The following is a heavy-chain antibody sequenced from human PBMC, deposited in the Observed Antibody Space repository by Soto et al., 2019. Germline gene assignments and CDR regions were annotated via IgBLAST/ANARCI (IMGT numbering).Heavy chain of an antibody. CDR1: GGSFSGHS. J-gene: IGHJ5*01. V-gene: IGHV4-34*01. D-gene: IGHD3-22*01. CDR2: INHSGRV. Sequence: PSETLSVTCAVYGGSFSGHSWTWIRQSPGKGLEWIGDINHSGRVNYSPSLKSRVTISLDTSKNQFSLTLSAVTAADTAMYYCSTRAYDTNGYYRFDPWGQVPLVTLSS. CDR3: STRAYDTNGYYRFDP.